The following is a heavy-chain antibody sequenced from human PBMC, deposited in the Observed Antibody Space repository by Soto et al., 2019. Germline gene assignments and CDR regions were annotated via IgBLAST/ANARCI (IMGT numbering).Heavy chain of an antibody. Sequence: EVQLVESGGGLVQPGGSLRLSCAASGFTFSSYWMHWVRQAPGKGLVWVSRINSDGSSTSYADSVKGRFTISRDNAKDTVYLQMNSLRAEDTAVYYCAMGGSCTNGVCYSSYYGLDVWGQGTTVTVSS. J-gene: IGHJ6*02. CDR1: GFTFSSYW. CDR3: AMGGSCTNGVCYSSYYGLDV. CDR2: INSDGSST. V-gene: IGHV3-74*01. D-gene: IGHD2-8*01.